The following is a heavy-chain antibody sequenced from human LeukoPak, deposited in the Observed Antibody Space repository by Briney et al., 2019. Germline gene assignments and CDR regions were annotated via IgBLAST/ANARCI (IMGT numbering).Heavy chain of an antibody. CDR3: AVTYDYVWGSYFL. V-gene: IGHV3-21*01. J-gene: IGHJ4*02. CDR2: ISSSGSYI. Sequence: GGSLRLSCAASGFTFSSYSMNWVRQAPGKGLEWVSSISSSGSYIYYADSVKGRFTISRDNAKNSLYLQMNSLRAEDTAVYYCAVTYDYVWGSYFLWGQGTLVTVSS. D-gene: IGHD3-16*01. CDR1: GFTFSSYS.